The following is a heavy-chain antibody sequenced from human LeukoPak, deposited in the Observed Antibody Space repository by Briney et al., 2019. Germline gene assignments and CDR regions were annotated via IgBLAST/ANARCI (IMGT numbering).Heavy chain of an antibody. Sequence: GALRLSCAASGFTVSSNYMSWVRQAPGKGLEWVSVIYSGGSTYYADSVKGRFTISRDNSKNTLYLQMNSLRAEDTAVYHCARRGYCSSTSCYNEDYWGQGTLVTVSS. V-gene: IGHV3-53*01. CDR3: ARRGYCSSTSCYNEDY. CDR1: GFTVSSNY. J-gene: IGHJ4*02. CDR2: IYSGGST. D-gene: IGHD2-2*01.